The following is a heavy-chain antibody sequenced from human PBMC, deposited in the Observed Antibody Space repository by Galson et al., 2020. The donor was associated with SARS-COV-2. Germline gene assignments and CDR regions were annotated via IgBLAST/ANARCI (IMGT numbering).Heavy chain of an antibody. V-gene: IGHV4-61*02. CDR1: GGSISSGSYY. J-gene: IGHJ5*02. CDR3: AREDIPVPNWFDP. CDR2: IYTSGST. D-gene: IGHD2-15*01. Sequence: SETLSLTCTVSGGSISSGSYYWSWLRQPAGKGLEWIGRIYTSGSTNYNPSLKSRVTISVDTSKNQFSLKLSSVTAADTAVYYCAREDIPVPNWFDPWGQGTLVTVSS.